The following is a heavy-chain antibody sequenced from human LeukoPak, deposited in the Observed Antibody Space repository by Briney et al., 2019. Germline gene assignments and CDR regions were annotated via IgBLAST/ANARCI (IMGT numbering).Heavy chain of an antibody. J-gene: IGHJ5*02. V-gene: IGHV3-21*01. D-gene: IGHD2-15*01. CDR3: ARGSRYCSGGSCYPVFDP. CDR1: GFTFSSYS. Sequence: GGSLRLSCAASGFTFSSYSMNWVRQAPGKGLEWVSSISSSSYIYYADSVKGRFTISRDNAKNSLYLQMNSLRAEDTAVYYCARGSRYCSGGSCYPVFDPWGQGTLVTVSS. CDR2: ISSSSYI.